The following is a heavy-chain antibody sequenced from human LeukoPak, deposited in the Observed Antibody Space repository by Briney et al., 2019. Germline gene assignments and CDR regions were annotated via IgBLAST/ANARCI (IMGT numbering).Heavy chain of an antibody. J-gene: IGHJ1*01. D-gene: IGHD2-2*02. Sequence: SQTLSLTCTVSGGSISSGDYYWSWIRQPPGKGLEWIGYIYYSGSTYYNPSLKSRVTISVDTSKNQFSLKLSSVTAADTAAYYCARGDYCSSTSCYNGYFQHWGQGTLVTVSS. CDR3: ARGDYCSSTSCYNGYFQH. CDR2: IYYSGST. V-gene: IGHV4-30-4*08. CDR1: GGSISSGDYY.